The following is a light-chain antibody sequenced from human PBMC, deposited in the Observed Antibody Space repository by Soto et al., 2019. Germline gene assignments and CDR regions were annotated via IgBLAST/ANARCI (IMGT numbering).Light chain of an antibody. CDR3: QQYGSTPYT. CDR2: GAS. J-gene: IGKJ2*01. V-gene: IGKV3-20*01. Sequence: EVVMTQSPGTLSLSPGERATLSCRASQSVSNNYLAWYQQRPGHAPRLRIYGASKRATGIPDKFSVSGSGTDFTLSVNRLEPEDVAVYYCQQYGSTPYTFGQGTKLEI. CDR1: QSVSNNY.